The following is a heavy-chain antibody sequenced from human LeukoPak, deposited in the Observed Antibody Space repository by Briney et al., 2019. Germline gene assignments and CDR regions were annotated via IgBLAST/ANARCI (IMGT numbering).Heavy chain of an antibody. D-gene: IGHD6-19*01. V-gene: IGHV3-23*01. CDR1: GFTFSRYA. J-gene: IGHJ4*02. CDR3: AKGRVGAVASDY. CDR2: ISGSGGST. Sequence: GGSLRLSCAASGFTFSRYAMSWVRQAPGKGLEWVSAISGSGGSTYYADSVKGRFTISRDNSKNTLYLQMNSLRAEDTAVYYCAKGRVGAVASDYWGQGTLVTVSS.